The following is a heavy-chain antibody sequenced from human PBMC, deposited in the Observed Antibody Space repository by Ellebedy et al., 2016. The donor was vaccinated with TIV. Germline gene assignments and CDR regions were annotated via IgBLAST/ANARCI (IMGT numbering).Heavy chain of an antibody. J-gene: IGHJ4*02. CDR3: AREGASVGADYFDY. Sequence: AASVKVSCKASGFTFTSYYIHWVRQAPGQGLEWMGRVTPGGGRTKFAPNFQGRLTMTRDTSTSEVYMEVRSLRSDDTAVYYCAREGASVGADYFDYWGQGTLVIVSS. CDR2: VTPGGGRT. V-gene: IGHV1-46*01. CDR1: GFTFTSYY. D-gene: IGHD1-26*01.